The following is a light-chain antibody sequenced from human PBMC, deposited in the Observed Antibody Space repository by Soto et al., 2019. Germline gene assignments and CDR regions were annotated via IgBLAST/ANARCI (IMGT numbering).Light chain of an antibody. CDR1: SANIGGNY. J-gene: IGLJ2*01. V-gene: IGLV1-51*01. Sequence: QSVLTQPPSVSAAPGQKVTISCSGSSANIGGNYVYWYPHIPGTAPKLVIYDSDKRPSEIPDRFSGSKSGTSATLDITGLQTGDEADYYCGAWDGSLSVVLFGGGTKVTVL. CDR3: GAWDGSLSVVL. CDR2: DSD.